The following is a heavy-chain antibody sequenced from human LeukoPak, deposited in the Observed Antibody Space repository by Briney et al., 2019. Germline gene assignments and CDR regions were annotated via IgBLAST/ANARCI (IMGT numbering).Heavy chain of an antibody. CDR3: AKVSLNSGRPRPFDY. D-gene: IGHD5-12*01. V-gene: IGHV3-23*01. CDR2: ISGSGGST. J-gene: IGHJ4*02. Sequence: GGSLRLSCAASGFTFSSYAMSWVRQAPGKGLEWVSAISGSGGSTYYADSVKGRFTISRDNSKNTLYLQMNSLRAEDTAVYYCAKVSLNSGRPRPFDYWGQGTLVTVSS. CDR1: GFTFSSYA.